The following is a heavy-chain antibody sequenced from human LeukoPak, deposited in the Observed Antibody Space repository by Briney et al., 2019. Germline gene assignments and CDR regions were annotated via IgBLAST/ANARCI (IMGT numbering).Heavy chain of an antibody. J-gene: IGHJ4*02. V-gene: IGHV3-23*01. CDR3: AKDEVRYCSGGSCCHFDY. CDR1: GFTFSSYA. Sequence: QTGGSLRLSCAASGFTFSSYAMSWVRQAPGKGLEWVSAISGSGGSTYYADSVKGRFTISRDNSKNTLYLQMNSLRAEDTAVYYCAKDEVRYCSGGSCCHFDYWGQGTLVTVSS. D-gene: IGHD2-15*01. CDR2: ISGSGGST.